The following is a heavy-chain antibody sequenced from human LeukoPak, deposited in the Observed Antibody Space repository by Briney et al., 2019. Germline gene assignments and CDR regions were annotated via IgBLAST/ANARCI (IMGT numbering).Heavy chain of an antibody. V-gene: IGHV3-33*06. CDR1: GFTFSNYG. CDR3: ANPTDLGS. CDR2: IWSDGSNK. J-gene: IGHJ5*02. D-gene: IGHD3-16*01. Sequence: GGSLRLSCAASGFTFSNYGMHWVRQAPGKGLEWVAVIWSDGSNKYYADSVKGRFTISRDNSKNTVYLQMNSLRAEDTAAYYCANPTDLGSWGQGTLVTVSS.